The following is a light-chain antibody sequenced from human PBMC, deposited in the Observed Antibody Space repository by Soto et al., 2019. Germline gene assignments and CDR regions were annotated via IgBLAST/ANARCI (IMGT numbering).Light chain of an antibody. Sequence: DIQMTQSPSSLSTSVGDRVTITCRASQSISTSLNWYQQKPGKAPKLLIYGASSLQTGVPSRFSGSGSGTDFTLTISSLQPEDFATYYCQQSYNTPYTFGQGTKLESK. V-gene: IGKV1-39*01. CDR3: QQSYNTPYT. CDR2: GAS. CDR1: QSISTS. J-gene: IGKJ2*01.